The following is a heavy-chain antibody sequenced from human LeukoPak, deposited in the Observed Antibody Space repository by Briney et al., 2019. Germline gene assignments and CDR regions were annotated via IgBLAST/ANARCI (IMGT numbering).Heavy chain of an antibody. D-gene: IGHD1-1*01. J-gene: IGHJ5*02. CDR1: GGSISGYY. CDR3: AKKVESKWFDP. V-gene: IGHV4-59*01. CDR2: IYDSGTT. Sequence: SETLSLTCTVSGGSISGYYWSWVRQPPGKGLEWIGYIYDSGTTNYNPSLKSRVTISEDTSKNQFSPKLTSVTAADTAVYYCAKKVESKWFDPWGQGTLVTVSS.